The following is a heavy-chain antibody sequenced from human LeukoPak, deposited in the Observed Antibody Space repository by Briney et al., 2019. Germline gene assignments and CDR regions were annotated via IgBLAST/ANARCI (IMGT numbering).Heavy chain of an antibody. Sequence: PGGSLRLSCAASGFTFSSYAMSWVRQAPGKGLEWVSAISGSGPYTFYTDSVKGRFTISRDSSKNTLYLQMNSLRAEDTALYYCAKHGYCSGISCFFGFWGQGTQVTVSS. D-gene: IGHD2-2*03. J-gene: IGHJ4*02. V-gene: IGHV3-23*01. CDR2: ISGSGPYT. CDR3: AKHGYCSGISCFFGF. CDR1: GFTFSSYA.